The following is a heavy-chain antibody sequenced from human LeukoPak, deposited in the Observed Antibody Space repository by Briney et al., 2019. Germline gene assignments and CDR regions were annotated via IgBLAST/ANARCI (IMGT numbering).Heavy chain of an antibody. J-gene: IGHJ4*02. CDR3: AEDLNWGPATYYFDY. D-gene: IGHD7-27*01. CDR1: GFTFSSYA. V-gene: IGHV3-30*18. CDR2: IASDGKDK. Sequence: GGSLRLSSAASGFTFSSYAMSWVRQAPGKGLEWVAVIASDGKDKHYADSVKGRFTISRDNSKNTLYLQMSSLRAEDTALYYCAEDLNWGPATYYFDYWGQGTLVTVSS.